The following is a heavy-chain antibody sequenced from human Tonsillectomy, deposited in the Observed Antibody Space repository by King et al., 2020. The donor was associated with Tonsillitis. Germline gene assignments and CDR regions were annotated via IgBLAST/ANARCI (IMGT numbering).Heavy chain of an antibody. J-gene: IGHJ6*02. D-gene: IGHD6-19*01. CDR2: ISWNSGSI. CDR3: AKDIAWRHISGWLGGGMDV. Sequence: VQLVESGGGLVQPGRSLRLSCAASGFTFDDYAMHWVRQVPGKGLEWVSGISWNSGSIGYADSVKGRFTISRDNAKNSLYLQMNSLRAEDTALYFCAKDIAWRHISGWLGGGMDVWGQGTTVTVSS. CDR1: GFTFDDYA. V-gene: IGHV3-9*01.